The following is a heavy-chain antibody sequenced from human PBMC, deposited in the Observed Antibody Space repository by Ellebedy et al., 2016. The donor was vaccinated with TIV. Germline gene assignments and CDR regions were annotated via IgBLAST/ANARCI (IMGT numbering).Heavy chain of an antibody. Sequence: GGSLRLXXAASGFTFSDHYMDWVRQAPGKGLEWVGRSRNKGRRYTTEYAASVKGRFTISRDDSNNSLYLQMNSLRVDDTAVYYCVRGGGSFDYWGQGALVIVSS. CDR1: GFTFSDHY. CDR3: VRGGGSFDY. J-gene: IGHJ4*02. D-gene: IGHD2-15*01. CDR2: SRNKGRRYTT. V-gene: IGHV3-72*01.